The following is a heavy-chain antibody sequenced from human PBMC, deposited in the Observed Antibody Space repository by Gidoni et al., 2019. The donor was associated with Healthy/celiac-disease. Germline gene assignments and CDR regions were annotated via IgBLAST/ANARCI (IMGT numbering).Heavy chain of an antibody. D-gene: IGHD3-22*01. CDR2: IYYSGST. J-gene: IGHJ3*02. CDR3: ARKADYYDSSGIKTRDAFDI. CDR1: GGSVRSYY. V-gene: IGHV4-59*02. Sequence: QVQLQESGPGLVKPSETLSITCNVSGGSVRSYYWSWIRRPPGRGLEWTGYIYYSGSTNYNPSLKSRVTISVDTSKNQFSLKLSSVTAADTAVYYCARKADYYDSSGIKTRDAFDIWGQGTMVTVSS.